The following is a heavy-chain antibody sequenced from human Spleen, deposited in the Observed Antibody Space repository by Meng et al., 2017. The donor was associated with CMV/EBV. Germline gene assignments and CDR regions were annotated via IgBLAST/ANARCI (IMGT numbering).Heavy chain of an antibody. V-gene: IGHV4-30-4*08. CDR3: ASFDHIPRRNYFDY. D-gene: IGHD2-21*01. CDR1: SGSISSGDYD. J-gene: IGHJ4*02. CDR2: IYYSGST. Sequence: VQLEGSGPGPVKPSPTLALHCNGSSGSISSGDYDWSWIRQPTGKGLEWIGYIYYSGSTYYNPSLKSRVTISVDTSKNQFSLNLNSMTAADTAVYYCASFDHIPRRNYFDYWGQGTLVTVSS.